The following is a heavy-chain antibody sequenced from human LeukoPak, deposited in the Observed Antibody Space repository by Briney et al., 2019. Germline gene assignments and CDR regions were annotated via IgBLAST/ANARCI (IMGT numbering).Heavy chain of an antibody. CDR1: GYTLTELS. CDR2: FDPEDGET. CDR3: ARDRRWFGSPIYYYYYMDV. J-gene: IGHJ6*03. Sequence: ASVKVSCKVSGYTLTELSMHWVRQAPGKGLEWMGGFDPEDGETIYAQKFQGRVTMTEDTSTSTAYMELRSLRSDDTAVYYCARDRRWFGSPIYYYYYMDVWGKGTTVTISS. V-gene: IGHV1-24*01. D-gene: IGHD3-10*01.